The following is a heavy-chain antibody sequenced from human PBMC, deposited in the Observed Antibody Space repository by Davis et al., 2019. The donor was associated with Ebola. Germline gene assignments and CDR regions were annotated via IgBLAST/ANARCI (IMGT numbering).Heavy chain of an antibody. Sequence: AASVKVSCKASGYTFPSYGISWVRQAPGQGLEWMGWISAYNGNTNYAQKLQGRVTMTTDTSTSTAYMELRSLRSDDTAVYYCARVLLWFDLADAFDIWGQGTMVTVSS. CDR3: ARVLLWFDLADAFDI. V-gene: IGHV1-18*01. D-gene: IGHD3-10*01. CDR2: ISAYNGNT. J-gene: IGHJ3*02. CDR1: GYTFPSYG.